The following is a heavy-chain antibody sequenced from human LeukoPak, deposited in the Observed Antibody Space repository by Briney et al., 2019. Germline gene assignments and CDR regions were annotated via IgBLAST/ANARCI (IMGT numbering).Heavy chain of an antibody. J-gene: IGHJ4*02. CDR3: ARQGYSYGYSFDY. Sequence: GASVKVSCKASGGTFSSYAISWVRQAPGQGLEWMGRIIPILGIANYAQKFQGRVMITADKSTSTAYMELSSLRSEDTAVYYCARQGYSYGYSFDYWGQGTLVTVSS. D-gene: IGHD5-18*01. V-gene: IGHV1-69*04. CDR2: IIPILGIA. CDR1: GGTFSSYA.